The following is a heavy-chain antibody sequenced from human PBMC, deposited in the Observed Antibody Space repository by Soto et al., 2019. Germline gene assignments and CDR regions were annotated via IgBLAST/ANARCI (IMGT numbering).Heavy chain of an antibody. Sequence: ASVKVSCKASGYTFTSYGISWVRQAPGQGLEWMGWISAYNGNTNYAQKLQGRVTMTTDTSTSTAYMELRSLRSDDTAVYYCARAGYDFWSGYYTPLQYYFDYWGQGTLVTVSS. D-gene: IGHD3-3*01. CDR1: GYTFTSYG. V-gene: IGHV1-18*01. CDR3: ARAGYDFWSGYYTPLQYYFDY. CDR2: ISAYNGNT. J-gene: IGHJ4*02.